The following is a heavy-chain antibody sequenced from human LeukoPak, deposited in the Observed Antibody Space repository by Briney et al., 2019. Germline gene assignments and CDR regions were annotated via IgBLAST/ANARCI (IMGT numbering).Heavy chain of an antibody. Sequence: SGGSLRLSCAASGFTFSSYWMHWVRQAPGKGLVWVSRINSDGSSTSYTHSVKGRFTISRDNAKNTLYLQMNSLRAEDTAVYYCARSPYPSIYGYNYYFDYWGQGTLVTVPS. D-gene: IGHD5-24*01. CDR2: INSDGSST. CDR1: GFTFSSYW. CDR3: ARSPYPSIYGYNYYFDY. J-gene: IGHJ4*02. V-gene: IGHV3-74*01.